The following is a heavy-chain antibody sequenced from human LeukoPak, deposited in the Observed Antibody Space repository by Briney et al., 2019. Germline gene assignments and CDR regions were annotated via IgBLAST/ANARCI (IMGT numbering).Heavy chain of an antibody. CDR1: GYTFTGYY. CDR3: ARARKLQQRVVFDI. Sequence: GASVKVSCKASGYTFTGYYMHWVRQAPGQGLEWMGWINPNSGGTNYAQKFQGRVTMTRDTSISTAYMELSRLRSDDTAVYYCARARKLQQRVVFDIWGQGTMVTVSS. D-gene: IGHD6-13*01. V-gene: IGHV1-2*02. CDR2: INPNSGGT. J-gene: IGHJ3*02.